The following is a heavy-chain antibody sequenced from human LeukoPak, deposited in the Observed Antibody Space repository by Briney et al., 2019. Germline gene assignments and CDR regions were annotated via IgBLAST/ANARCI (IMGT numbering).Heavy chain of an antibody. Sequence: DSVKGRFTISTDSAKNSLYLQMNSLRDEDTAVYYCARSSSSTLYWGQGTLVTVSS. V-gene: IGHV3-48*02. J-gene: IGHJ4*02. CDR3: ARSSSSTLY.